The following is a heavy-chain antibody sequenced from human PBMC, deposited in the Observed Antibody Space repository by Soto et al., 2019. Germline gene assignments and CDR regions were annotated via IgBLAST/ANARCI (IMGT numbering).Heavy chain of an antibody. CDR3: ARRRASDYGGNHHPYYFDR. CDR1: VASIITDNYF. J-gene: IGHJ4*02. V-gene: IGHV4-39*01. Sequence: SETLSLTCTVSVASIITDNYFWVWIRQSPRRGLELIGSISYSGRTYDNPSLQSRVTTSIDASKNQFSLKLTSVTTADTAVYYCARRRASDYGGNHHPYYFDRWGQGALVTVSS. CDR2: ISYSGRT. D-gene: IGHD4-17*01.